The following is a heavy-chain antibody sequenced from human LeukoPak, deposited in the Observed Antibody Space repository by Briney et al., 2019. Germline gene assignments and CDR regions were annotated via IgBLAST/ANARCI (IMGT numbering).Heavy chain of an antibody. CDR2: MNPNSGNT. J-gene: IGHJ4*02. Sequence: GASVKVSCKASGYTLTSYDINWVRQATGQGLEWMGWMNPNSGNTGYAQKFQGRVTMTRNTSISTAYSELSSLRSEDTAVYYCARGIRLLYYYDSSGYYYFDYWGQGTLVTVSS. CDR1: GYTLTSYD. CDR3: ARGIRLLYYYDSSGYYYFDY. V-gene: IGHV1-8*01. D-gene: IGHD3-22*01.